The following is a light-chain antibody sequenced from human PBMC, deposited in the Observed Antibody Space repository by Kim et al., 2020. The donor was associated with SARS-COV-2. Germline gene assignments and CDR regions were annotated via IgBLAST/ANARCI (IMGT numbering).Light chain of an antibody. CDR3: CSYAGSYTV. Sequence: PGQSVTVSCTGTRNDVGGYNYVSWYQQHPGKAPKLMIYDVSNRPSGVPDRFSGSKSGNTASLTISGLQPEDEADYYCCSYAGSYTVFGGGTKLTVL. CDR1: RNDVGGYNY. J-gene: IGLJ2*01. V-gene: IGLV2-11*03. CDR2: DVS.